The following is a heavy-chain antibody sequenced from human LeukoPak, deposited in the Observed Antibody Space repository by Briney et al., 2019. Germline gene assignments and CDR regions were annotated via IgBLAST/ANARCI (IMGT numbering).Heavy chain of an antibody. Sequence: SETLSLTCAVYGGSLSGYYWTWIRQSPGKGLEWIGEINYSGNTNYNPSLKSRVTISVDTSKNQFSLKLSSVTAADTAVYYCAIAGYCSGGSCYYFDYWGQGTLVTVSS. D-gene: IGHD2-15*01. V-gene: IGHV4-34*01. J-gene: IGHJ4*02. CDR1: GGSLSGYY. CDR2: INYSGNT. CDR3: AIAGYCSGGSCYYFDY.